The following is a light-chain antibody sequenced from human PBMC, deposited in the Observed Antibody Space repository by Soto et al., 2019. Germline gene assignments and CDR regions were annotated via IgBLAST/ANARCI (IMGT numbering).Light chain of an antibody. CDR2: GAS. CDR1: QSVSSSY. CDR3: HQYDSSPLT. J-gene: IGKJ4*01. Sequence: EIVLTQSPGTLSLSPGERANLSCRASQSVSSSYLAWYQQKPGQAPRLLIYGASSRATGIPDRISGSGSGTDFTLTISRLEPEDFAVYYCHQYDSSPLTFGGGTKVEIK. V-gene: IGKV3-20*01.